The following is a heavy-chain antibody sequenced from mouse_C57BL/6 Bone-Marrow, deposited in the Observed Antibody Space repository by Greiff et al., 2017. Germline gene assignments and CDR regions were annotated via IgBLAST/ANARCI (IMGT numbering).Heavy chain of an antibody. Sequence: QVQLQQPGAELVKPGASVKLSCKASGYTFTSYWITWVKQRPGHGLEWIGDIYPGSGSTNYNEKFKSKATLTVDTSSSTAYMQLSSLTSEDSAVYYCAPMISYYFDYWGQGTTLTVSS. J-gene: IGHJ2*01. CDR1: GYTFTSYW. D-gene: IGHD2-3*01. CDR3: APMISYYFDY. V-gene: IGHV1-55*01. CDR2: IYPGSGST.